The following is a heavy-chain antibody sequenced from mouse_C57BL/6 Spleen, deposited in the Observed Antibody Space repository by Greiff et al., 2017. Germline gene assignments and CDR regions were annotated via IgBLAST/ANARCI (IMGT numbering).Heavy chain of an antibody. J-gene: IGHJ1*03. D-gene: IGHD2-4*01. CDR1: GFTFSDAW. V-gene: IGHV6-6*01. Sequence: EVMLVESGGGLVQPGGSMKLSCAASGFTFSDAWMDWVRQSPEKGLEWVAEIRNKANNHATYYAESVKGRFTISRDDSKSSVYLQMNSLRAEDTGIYYCTTYYDYDEGGYFDVWGTGTTVTVSS. CDR2: IRNKANNHAT. CDR3: TTYYDYDEGGYFDV.